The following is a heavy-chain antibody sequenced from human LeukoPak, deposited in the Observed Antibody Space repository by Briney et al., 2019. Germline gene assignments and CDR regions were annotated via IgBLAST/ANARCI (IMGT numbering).Heavy chain of an antibody. CDR2: ISGSGGST. CDR3: ARGGYSSSWSSNRYHWFDP. D-gene: IGHD6-13*01. J-gene: IGHJ5*02. V-gene: IGHV3-23*01. CDR1: GFTFSSYG. Sequence: PGGSLRFSCAASGFTFSSYGMSWVRQAPGKGLEWVSAISGSGGSTYYADSVKGRFTISRDNSKNTLYLQMNSLRAEDTAVYYCARGGYSSSWSSNRYHWFDPWGQGTLVTVSS.